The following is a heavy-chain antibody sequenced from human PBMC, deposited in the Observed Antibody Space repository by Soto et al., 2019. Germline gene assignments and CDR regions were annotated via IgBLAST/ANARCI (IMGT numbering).Heavy chain of an antibody. D-gene: IGHD3-3*01. Sequence: GGSLRLSCAASGFTFSSYSMNWVRQAPGKGLEWVSSISSSSSYIYYADSVKGRFTISRDNAKNSLYLQMNSLRAEDTAVYYCARDEAPLRFLEPSYHMDVWGKGTTVTVSS. J-gene: IGHJ6*03. V-gene: IGHV3-21*01. CDR2: ISSSSSYI. CDR3: ARDEAPLRFLEPSYHMDV. CDR1: GFTFSSYS.